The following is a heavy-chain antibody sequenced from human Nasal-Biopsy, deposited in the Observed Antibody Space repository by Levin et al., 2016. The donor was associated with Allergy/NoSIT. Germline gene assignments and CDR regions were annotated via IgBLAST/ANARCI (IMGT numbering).Heavy chain of an antibody. CDR2: IHPADSDT. CDR1: GHDFTTYW. CDR3: ARRTYVLNKVQWFDP. Sequence: GGSLRLSCKDTGHDFTTYWIGWVRQMPGKGLEWIAIIHPADSDTRYSPSLQGQVTISADNSINTIYLQWTSLKASDTAMYYCARRTYVLNKVQWFDPWGQGTQVTVSS. D-gene: IGHD3-10*02. J-gene: IGHJ5*02. V-gene: IGHV5-51*01.